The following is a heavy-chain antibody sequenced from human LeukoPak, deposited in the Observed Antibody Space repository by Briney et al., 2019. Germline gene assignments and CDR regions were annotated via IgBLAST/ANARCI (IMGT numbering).Heavy chain of an antibody. J-gene: IGHJ4*02. Sequence: ASMKVSCKVSGYSLTELSMHWIRQSPGKGLEWMGSFDPEDNDPIYAEELQGRVTMTEDTSRHTAYLELSSLTSEDTAVYYCATGYGERRLLPVYGFYFDSRGLGTLLTVSS. V-gene: IGHV1-24*01. CDR3: ATGYGERRLLPVYGFYFDS. CDR2: FDPEDNDP. CDR1: GYSLTELS. D-gene: IGHD3-10*01.